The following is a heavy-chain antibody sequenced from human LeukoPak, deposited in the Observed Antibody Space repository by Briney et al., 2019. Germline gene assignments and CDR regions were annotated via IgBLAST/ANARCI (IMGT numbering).Heavy chain of an antibody. CDR1: GFTFATYG. D-gene: IGHD2-2*01. V-gene: IGHV3-30*18. Sequence: GGSLRLSCAASGFTFATYGMYWVRQAPGKGLECVAVISHDGVDKYYADSVKGRFTISRDNSKNTVSLQVDSLRAEDTAAYYCAKGGYCSATRSYVGKGMDDWGQGTLVTVSA. CDR3: AKGGYCSATRSYVGKGMDD. CDR2: ISHDGVDK. J-gene: IGHJ4*02.